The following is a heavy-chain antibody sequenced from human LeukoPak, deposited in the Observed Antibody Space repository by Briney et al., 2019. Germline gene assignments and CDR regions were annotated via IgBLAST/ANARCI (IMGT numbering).Heavy chain of an antibody. CDR1: RFAFSSYG. CDR2: IDSSSGTI. V-gene: IGHV3-48*02. CDR3: ARGSGSRIDF. Sequence: GGSLRLSCADSRFAFSSYGMNWVRQAPGKGLQWVSYIDSSSGTIYYADSVKGRLTISRDNAESSLYLQMNSLRHEDTAVYYCARGSGSRIDFWGQGTLVTVSS. J-gene: IGHJ4*02. D-gene: IGHD1-26*01.